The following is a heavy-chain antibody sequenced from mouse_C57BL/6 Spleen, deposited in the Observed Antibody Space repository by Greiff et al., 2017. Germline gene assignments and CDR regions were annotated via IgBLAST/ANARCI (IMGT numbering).Heavy chain of an antibody. Sequence: QVQLQQPGAELVKPGASVKLSCKASGYTFTSYWMHWVKQRPGQGLEWIGMIHPNSGSTNYNEKFKSKATLTVDKSSSTAYMQLSSLTSEDSAVYYCARVRDVRAMDYWGQGTSVTVSS. CDR3: ARVRDVRAMDY. J-gene: IGHJ4*01. CDR1: GYTFTSYW. V-gene: IGHV1-64*01. D-gene: IGHD3-3*01. CDR2: IHPNSGST.